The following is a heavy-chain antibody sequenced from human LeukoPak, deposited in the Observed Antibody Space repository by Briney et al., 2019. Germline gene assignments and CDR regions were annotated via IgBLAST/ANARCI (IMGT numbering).Heavy chain of an antibody. Sequence: GRSLRLSCAASGFTFSSYGMHWVRQAPGKGLEWVAVIWYDGSNKYYAGSVKGRFTISRDNSKNTLYLQMNSLRAEDTAVYYCARDGNYYDSSGYYDYFDYWGQGTLVTVSS. V-gene: IGHV3-33*01. CDR2: IWYDGSNK. CDR3: ARDGNYYDSSGYYDYFDY. CDR1: GFTFSSYG. D-gene: IGHD3-22*01. J-gene: IGHJ4*02.